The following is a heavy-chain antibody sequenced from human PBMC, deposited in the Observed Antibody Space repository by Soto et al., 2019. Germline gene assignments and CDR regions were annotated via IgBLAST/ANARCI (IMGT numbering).Heavy chain of an antibody. D-gene: IGHD2-8*02. Sequence: QVQLQESGPGLVRPSETLSLTCTVSGGSVSSDDYYWSWIRQPPGKPLAWIGYIRYTGSPYHILSLESRATISVATSKNQFSLRLISVTAADTAVYFCARDYWSSPLSMDVWGHGTTVTVSS. J-gene: IGHJ6*02. V-gene: IGHV4-61*08. CDR1: GGSVSSDDYY. CDR3: ARDYWSSPLSMDV. CDR2: IRYTGSP.